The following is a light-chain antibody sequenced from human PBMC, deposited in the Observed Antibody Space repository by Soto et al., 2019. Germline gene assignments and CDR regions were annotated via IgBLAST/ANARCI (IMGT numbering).Light chain of an antibody. J-gene: IGLJ1*01. V-gene: IGLV1-44*01. CDR2: SNN. CDR1: SSNIGSNT. Sequence: QSVLTQPPSASGTPGQRVTISCSGSSSNIGSNTVNWYQQLPGTAPKLLIYSNNQRPSGVPDRFSGSKSGTSAALAISGLQSADEADYYCAAWDDSLNVLYVFGTGTKLTVL. CDR3: AAWDDSLNVLYV.